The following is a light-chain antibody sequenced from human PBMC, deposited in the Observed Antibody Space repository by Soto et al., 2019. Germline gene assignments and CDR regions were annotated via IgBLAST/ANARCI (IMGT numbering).Light chain of an antibody. CDR2: GAS. V-gene: IGKV3-15*01. CDR3: QQYDDWPQT. Sequence: EIVMTQSPATLSVSPGERATLSCGAGQSVRTYLAWYQQKPGQAPRLLIHGASTRAPGIPARFSGSGSGTDFTLTISSLQSEDFAVYYCQQYDDWPQTYGQGTKVDSK. J-gene: IGKJ1*01. CDR1: QSVRTY.